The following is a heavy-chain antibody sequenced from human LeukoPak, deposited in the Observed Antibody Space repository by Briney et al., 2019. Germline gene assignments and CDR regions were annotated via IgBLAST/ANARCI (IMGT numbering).Heavy chain of an antibody. CDR1: GFTFSSYA. V-gene: IGHV3-23*01. CDR3: AKGTAAVGIFDY. CDR2: ISGSGGST. J-gene: IGHJ4*02. Sequence: GGSLRLSCAASGFTFSSYAMSWVRQAPGKGLEWVSAISGSGGSTYYADSVKGRFTISRDNSKNTLYLQMNSLRAEDTALYYCAKGTAAVGIFDYWGQGTLVTVSS. D-gene: IGHD6-13*01.